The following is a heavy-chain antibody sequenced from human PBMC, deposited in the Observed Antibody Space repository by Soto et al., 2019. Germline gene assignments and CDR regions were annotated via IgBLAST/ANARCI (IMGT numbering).Heavy chain of an antibody. V-gene: IGHV3-7*01. CDR1: GFIFSDYS. J-gene: IGHJ3*01. Sequence: GGSLRLSCAASGFIFSDYSMSWVRQSPGKGLEGVANIKQDGGEENYVDSVKGRLTISRDNAKNSLYLQMNSLRAEDTAVYYCARVYYESRGPTKYRAFDFWGQGTMVTVSS. D-gene: IGHD3-22*01. CDR2: IKQDGGEE. CDR3: ARVYYESRGPTKYRAFDF.